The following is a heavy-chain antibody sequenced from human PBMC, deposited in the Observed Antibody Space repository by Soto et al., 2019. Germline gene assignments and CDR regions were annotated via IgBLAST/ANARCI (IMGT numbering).Heavy chain of an antibody. CDR2: ISGNGGLT. D-gene: IGHD3-22*01. J-gene: IGHJ4*02. CDR1: GSPFPLYA. Sequence: SLRLSPATSGSPFPLYAKSWVRETRGKGVEWVSTISGNGGLTYYADSVKGRFTISRDNSKNTLFLHLNSLRAEDTAVYYCAKDLPDHRRHYDSSGAYFWGQGTLVTVSS. V-gene: IGHV3-23*01. CDR3: AKDLPDHRRHYDSSGAYF.